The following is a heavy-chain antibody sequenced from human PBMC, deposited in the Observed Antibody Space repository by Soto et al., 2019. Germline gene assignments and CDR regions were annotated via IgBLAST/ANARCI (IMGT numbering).Heavy chain of an antibody. CDR2: ISYDGSNK. V-gene: IGHV3-30*18. D-gene: IGHD3-10*01. CDR1: GFIFSKYG. Sequence: SLRVSWVASGFIFSKYGMHWVRQAPGKGLEWVAVISYDGSNKYYAESVKGRFIISRDKSENTLYLQMNSLRAEDTALYYCAKVLGSGKPDYYYAMDVCGQGTTVRVS. J-gene: IGHJ6*02. CDR3: AKVLGSGKPDYYYAMDV.